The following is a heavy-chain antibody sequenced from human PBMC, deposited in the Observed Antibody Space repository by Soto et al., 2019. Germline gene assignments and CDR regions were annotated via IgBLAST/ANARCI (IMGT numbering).Heavy chain of an antibody. J-gene: IGHJ5*02. CDR1: GFNFSNHW. CDR3: ARESGDWPLNWFDP. Sequence: LRLSCAASGFNFSNHWMHWVRQRPGEGLVWVSRITSDGKSKAYAESVKGRFAISRDNAKNTLYLQMNGLTAEDTAVYYCARESGDWPLNWFDPWGLGTLVTVS. D-gene: IGHD2-21*02. V-gene: IGHV3-74*01. CDR2: ITSDGKSK.